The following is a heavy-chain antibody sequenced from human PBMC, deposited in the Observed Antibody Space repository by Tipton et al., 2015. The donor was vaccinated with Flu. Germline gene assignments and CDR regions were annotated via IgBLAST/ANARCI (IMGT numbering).Heavy chain of an antibody. CDR3: ARNKDDSYGYYFPFDY. D-gene: IGHD3-22*01. V-gene: IGHV4-39*07. J-gene: IGHJ4*02. CDR1: GGSISSSSYY. CDR2: IYYSGNT. Sequence: TLSLTCTVSGGSISSSSYYWGWIRQPPGKGLEWIGNIYYSGNTYYNPSLKSRVTISVDTSKNQFSLKLSSVTAADTAVYYCARNKDDSYGYYFPFDYWGPGTLVTVSS.